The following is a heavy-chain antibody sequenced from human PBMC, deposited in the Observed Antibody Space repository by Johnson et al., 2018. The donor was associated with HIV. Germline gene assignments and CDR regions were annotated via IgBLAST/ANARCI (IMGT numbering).Heavy chain of an antibody. V-gene: IGHV3-64*01. D-gene: IGHD6-13*01. CDR2: ISSNGGST. CDR1: GCTFSNYA. Sequence: VQLVESGGGLVQPGGSLRLSCAASGCTFSNYAMHWVRQAPGKGLEYVSAISSNGGSTYYANSVKGIFTISRDNSKNTLYLQMGSLRVEDMAVYYCARRRSYSSSWEPPDDAFDIWGQGTMVTVSS. CDR3: ARRRSYSSSWEPPDDAFDI. J-gene: IGHJ3*02.